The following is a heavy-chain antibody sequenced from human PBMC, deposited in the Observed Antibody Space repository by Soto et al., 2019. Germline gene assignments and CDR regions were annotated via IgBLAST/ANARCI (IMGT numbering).Heavy chain of an antibody. CDR1: GFTFSSYG. Sequence: SLRLSCAASGFTFSSYGMHWVRQAPGKGLEWVAVIWYDGSNKYYADSVKGRFTISRDNSKNTLYLQMNSLRAEDTAVYYCARDVTARSSSWPFDYWGQGTLVTVSS. CDR2: IWYDGSNK. CDR3: ARDVTARSSSWPFDY. D-gene: IGHD6-13*01. J-gene: IGHJ4*02. V-gene: IGHV3-33*01.